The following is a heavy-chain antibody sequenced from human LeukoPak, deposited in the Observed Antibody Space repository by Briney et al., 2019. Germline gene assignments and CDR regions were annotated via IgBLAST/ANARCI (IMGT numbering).Heavy chain of an antibody. J-gene: IGHJ5*02. V-gene: IGHV1-18*01. CDR2: ISAYNGNT. D-gene: IGHD6-19*01. Sequence: ASVKVSCKASGYAFTSYGISWVRQAPGQGLEWMGWISAYNGNTNYAQKLQGRVTMTTDTSTSTAYMELRSLTSDDTAVYYCARSPRGYSSGRDNWFDPWGQGTLVTVSS. CDR3: ARSPRGYSSGRDNWFDP. CDR1: GYAFTSYG.